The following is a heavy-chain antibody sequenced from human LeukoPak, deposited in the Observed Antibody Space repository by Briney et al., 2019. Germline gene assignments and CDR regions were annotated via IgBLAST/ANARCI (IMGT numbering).Heavy chain of an antibody. CDR2: FDPEDGET. CDR1: GCTLTELS. CDR3: ATEIHYDILTGYPSVRAFDI. D-gene: IGHD3-9*01. Sequence: ASVKVSCKVSGCTLTELSMHWVRQAPGKGLEWMGGFDPEDGETIYAQKFQGRVTMTEDTSTDTAYMELSSLRSEDTAVYYCATEIHYDILTGYPSVRAFDIWGQGTMVTVSS. V-gene: IGHV1-24*01. J-gene: IGHJ3*02.